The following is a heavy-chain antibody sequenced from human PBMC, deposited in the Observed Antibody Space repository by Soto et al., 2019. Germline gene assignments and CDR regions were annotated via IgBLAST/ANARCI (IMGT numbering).Heavy chain of an antibody. Sequence: GGSLRLSCAASGFTFSSYSMNWVRQAPGKGLEWVSYISSSSSTIYYADSVKGRFTISRDNAKNSLYLQMNSLRAEDTAVYYCARDALAGVNCNAFDIWGQGTMVTVSS. CDR3: ARDALAGVNCNAFDI. CDR2: ISSSSSTI. D-gene: IGHD3-10*01. J-gene: IGHJ3*02. V-gene: IGHV3-48*04. CDR1: GFTFSSYS.